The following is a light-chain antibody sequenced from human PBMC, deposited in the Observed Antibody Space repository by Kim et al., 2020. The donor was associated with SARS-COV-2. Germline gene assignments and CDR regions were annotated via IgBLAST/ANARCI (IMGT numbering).Light chain of an antibody. CDR3: QQYGSPPGT. J-gene: IGKJ2*01. CDR2: GAS. V-gene: IGKV3-20*01. Sequence: LSPGERTTLPGRARQNVSSSYLAWYQQNPGQAPRPLIYGASSRATGTPDGFSGSVSGTDFTLTISRREPEDFAVYYCQQYGSPPGTFGQGTKLEI. CDR1: QNVSSSY.